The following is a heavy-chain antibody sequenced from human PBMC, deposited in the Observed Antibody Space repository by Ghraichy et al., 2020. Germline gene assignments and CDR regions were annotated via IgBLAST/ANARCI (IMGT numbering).Heavy chain of an antibody. CDR1: GFTFSGYW. CDR3: VRGYNHAMDV. V-gene: IGHV3-74*01. Sequence: GGSLRFSCAASGFTFSGYWMRWVRQLPGKGLVWVSHIKTDGTTTNYADSVKGRFTISRDNAKNTLYLQMSSLRDEDTAVYYCVRGYNHAMDVWGQGITVTVSS. CDR2: IKTDGTTT. J-gene: IGHJ6*02.